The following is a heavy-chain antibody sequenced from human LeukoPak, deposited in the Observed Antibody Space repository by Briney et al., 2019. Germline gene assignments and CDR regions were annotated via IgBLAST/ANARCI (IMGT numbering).Heavy chain of an antibody. J-gene: IGHJ3*02. V-gene: IGHV4-59*06. CDR1: GASISSYY. D-gene: IGHD3-22*01. Sequence: SETLSLTCTVSGASISSYYWSWIRQHPGKGLEWIGYIYYSGSTYYNPSLKSRVTISVDTSKNQFSLKLSSVTAADTAVYYCARERMYYYDSSGYFGAFDIWGQGTMVTVSS. CDR3: ARERMYYYDSSGYFGAFDI. CDR2: IYYSGST.